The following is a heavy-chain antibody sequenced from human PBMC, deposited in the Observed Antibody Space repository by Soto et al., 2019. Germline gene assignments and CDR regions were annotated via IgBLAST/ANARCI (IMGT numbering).Heavy chain of an antibody. CDR2: TFYNSQWYN. CDR3: ARELDSGTYPLPFDF. J-gene: IGHJ4*02. Sequence: SQTLPLTCAISGDTVSSDRAAWNWIRQSPSRGFEWLGRTFYNSQWYNDYAESVKSRIIINPDTSKNLFSLHLKSVTPEDTAVYFCARELDSGTYPLPFDFSGPGTLVTVSS. D-gene: IGHD1-26*01. CDR1: GDTVSSDRAA. V-gene: IGHV6-1*01.